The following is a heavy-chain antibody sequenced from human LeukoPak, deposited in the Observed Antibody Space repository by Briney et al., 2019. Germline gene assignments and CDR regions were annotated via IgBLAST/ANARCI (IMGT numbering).Heavy chain of an antibody. D-gene: IGHD3-22*01. CDR2: IKSKSDGETT. V-gene: IGHV3-15*01. Sequence: PGGSLRLSCAASGFTFSNGWMNWVRQAPGKWLEWVGRIKSKSDGETTDYAAPVKGRFVISRDDSKNTLYLQMNSLKTEDTAVYYCTANDTYYYDSSGYFQPFDCWGQGTLVTVSS. J-gene: IGHJ4*02. CDR1: GFTFSNGW. CDR3: TANDTYYYDSSGYFQPFDC.